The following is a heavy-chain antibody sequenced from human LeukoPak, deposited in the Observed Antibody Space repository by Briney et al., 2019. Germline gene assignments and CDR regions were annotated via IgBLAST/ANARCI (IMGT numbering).Heavy chain of an antibody. D-gene: IGHD3-16*01. V-gene: IGHV4-39*07. CDR2: IYYNGNT. J-gene: IGHJ6*03. CDR3: ARGGGSISPPYYYYYMDV. Sequence: PSETLSLTCTVSGGSISTDNCYWGWIRQPPGKGLEWIGSIYYNGNTYYNPSLKSRVTISVDTSKNQFSLKVNSVTAADTAVYYCARGGGSISPPYYYYYMDVWGKGTTVTVSS. CDR1: GGSISTDNCY.